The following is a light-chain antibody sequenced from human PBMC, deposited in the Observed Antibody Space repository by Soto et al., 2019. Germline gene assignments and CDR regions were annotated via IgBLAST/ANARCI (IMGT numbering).Light chain of an antibody. V-gene: IGLV1-40*01. J-gene: IGLJ1*01. Sequence: QPVLTQPPSVSGAPGQRVTISCTGSSSNIGAGYHVHWYQQLPGAAPKLMIYEVSNRPSGVSNRFSGSKSGNTASLTISGLQAEDEADYYCSSYTSSSTYVFGTGTKLTVL. CDR1: SSNIGAGYH. CDR3: SSYTSSSTYV. CDR2: EVS.